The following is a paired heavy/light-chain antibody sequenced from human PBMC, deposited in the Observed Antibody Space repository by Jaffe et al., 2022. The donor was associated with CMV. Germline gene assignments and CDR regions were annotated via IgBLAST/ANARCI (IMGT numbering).Light chain of an antibody. V-gene: IGKV4-1*01. CDR2: WAS. CDR3: QQYYNTPPT. CDR1: QSVSYSSNNKNF. Sequence: DIVMTQSPDSLALSLGERATINCKSSQSVSYSSNNKNFLAWYQQKPGQPPKLLIYWASTRESGVPDRFSGSGSGTDFTLTISSLQAEDVAVYFCQQYYNTPPTFGQGTKLEIK. J-gene: IGKJ2*01.
Heavy chain of an antibody. Sequence: QVQLVQSGAEVKKPGASVKVSCKASGYTFTGYYMHWVRQAPGHGLEWMGWINPNSGGTHYAQKFQGRVTMTRDTSISTAYMELSSLRSDDTAVYYCVKGARRDGHIFDAFDIWGQGTMVTVS. CDR1: GYTFTGYY. CDR3: VKGARRDGHIFDAFDI. J-gene: IGHJ3*02. D-gene: IGHD3-3*02. V-gene: IGHV1-2*02. CDR2: INPNSGGT.